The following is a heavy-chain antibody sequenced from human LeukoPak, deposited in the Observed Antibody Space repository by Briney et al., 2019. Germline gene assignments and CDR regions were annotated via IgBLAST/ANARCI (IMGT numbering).Heavy chain of an antibody. CDR1: GFTFGDYA. CDR3: TTLIVVVVAATPRDV. J-gene: IGHJ6*04. V-gene: IGHV3-49*03. Sequence: HPGGSLRLSCTASGFTFGDYAMSWFRQAPGKGLEWVGFIRSKAYGGTTEYAASVKGRFTISRDDSKSIAYLQMNSLKTEDTAVYYCTTLIVVVVAATPRDVWGKGTTVTVSS. CDR2: IRSKAYGGTT. D-gene: IGHD2-15*01.